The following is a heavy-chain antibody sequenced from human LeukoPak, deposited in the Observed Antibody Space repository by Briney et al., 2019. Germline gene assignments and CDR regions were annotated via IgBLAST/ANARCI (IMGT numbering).Heavy chain of an antibody. V-gene: IGHV3-7*01. CDR3: ARHVSGVTGYTYGRGIDY. Sequence: GGSLRLSCAASGLTLCRVWMSWVGEPRGQGLECVATIKQDASEEYYVDSVNGRFPISRDNAKTSLYLQMNSLRAEDTAVYYCARHVSGVTGYTYGRGIDYWGQGTLVTVSS. CDR1: GLTLCRVW. D-gene: IGHD5-18*01. J-gene: IGHJ4*02. CDR2: IKQDASEE.